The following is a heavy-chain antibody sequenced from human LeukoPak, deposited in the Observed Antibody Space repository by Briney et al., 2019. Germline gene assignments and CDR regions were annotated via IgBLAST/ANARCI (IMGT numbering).Heavy chain of an antibody. D-gene: IGHD3-16*02. CDR3: AKGPDVWGSYRHDY. CDR1: GFTFSSYA. CDR2: ITGTDGST. Sequence: GPSLRLSCAASGFTFSSYAISWVRQAPGKVLEWVSCITGTDGSTYYADSVKGRFTISRDNSKNTLYLQMNSLRAEDTAIYYCAKGPDVWGSYRHDYWGQGTLVTVSS. J-gene: IGHJ4*02. V-gene: IGHV3-23*01.